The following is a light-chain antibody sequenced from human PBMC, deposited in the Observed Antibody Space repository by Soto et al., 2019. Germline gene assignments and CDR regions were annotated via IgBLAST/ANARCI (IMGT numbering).Light chain of an antibody. CDR1: SSDVGGYDY. CDR2: DVS. CDR3: SSYAGSYTWV. V-gene: IGLV2-11*01. Sequence: QSALTQPRSVSGSPGQSITISCTGTSSDVGGYDYVSWYQQHPGKAPKLLIYDVSKRPSGAPDRFSGSKSGSTASLTISGLQVEDEADYYCSSYAGSYTWVFGGGTKVTVL. J-gene: IGLJ3*02.